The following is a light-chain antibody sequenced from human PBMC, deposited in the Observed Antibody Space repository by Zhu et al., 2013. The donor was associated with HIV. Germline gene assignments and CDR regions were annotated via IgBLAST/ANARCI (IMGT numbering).Light chain of an antibody. CDR3: SSYTSSTTVV. CDR1: SSDVGTYNL. Sequence: QSALTQPASVSGSPGQSITISCTGTSSDVGTYNLVSWYQQHPGKAPKLMIYDVSERPSGVPDRFSGSKSGTSASLAITGLQAEDEADYYCSSYTSSTTVVFGGGTKLTVL. CDR2: DVS. J-gene: IGLJ2*01. V-gene: IGLV2-14*02.